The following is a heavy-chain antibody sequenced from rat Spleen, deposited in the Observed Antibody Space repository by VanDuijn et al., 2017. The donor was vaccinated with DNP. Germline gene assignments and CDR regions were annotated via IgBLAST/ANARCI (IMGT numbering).Heavy chain of an antibody. V-gene: IGHV5-27*01. D-gene: IGHD1-2*01. CDR1: GMRFTDYH. Sequence: EVQFVESGGGLVQPGRSLKLSFVVSGMRFTDYHMAWVRQAPTKGLAWVATISTSGGSTYYRDSVKGRFTISRDNAKSTLYLQMNSLRSEDTATYYCTRDMTIAAGAMDAWGQGTSVTVSS. J-gene: IGHJ4*01. CDR2: ISTSGGST. CDR3: TRDMTIAAGAMDA.